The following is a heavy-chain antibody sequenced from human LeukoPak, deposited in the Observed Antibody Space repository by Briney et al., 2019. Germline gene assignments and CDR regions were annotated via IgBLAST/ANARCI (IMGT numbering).Heavy chain of an antibody. Sequence: PGGSLRLSCAASGFTFSSYWMSWVRQAPGKGLEWVANIKQDGSEKYDVDSVKGRFTISRDNAKNSLYLQMNSLRAEDTAVYYCARWVCSPTSCYYFDYWGQGTLVVVSS. CDR1: GFTFSSYW. J-gene: IGHJ4*02. CDR2: IKQDGSEK. V-gene: IGHV3-7*01. CDR3: ARWVCSPTSCYYFDY. D-gene: IGHD2-2*01.